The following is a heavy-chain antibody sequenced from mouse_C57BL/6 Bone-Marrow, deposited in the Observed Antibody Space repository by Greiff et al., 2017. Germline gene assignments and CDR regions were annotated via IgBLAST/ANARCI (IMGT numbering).Heavy chain of an antibody. V-gene: IGHV1-54*01. D-gene: IGHD1-1*01. J-gene: IGHJ1*03. Sequence: QVQLQQSGAELVRPGTSVKVSCKASGYAFTNYLIEWVKQRPGQGLEWIGVINPGSGGTNYNEKFKGKATPTADKSSSTAYMQLSSLTSEDSAVYFCARDYYGSSLSYWYFDVWGTGTTVTVSS. CDR3: ARDYYGSSLSYWYFDV. CDR2: INPGSGGT. CDR1: GYAFTNYL.